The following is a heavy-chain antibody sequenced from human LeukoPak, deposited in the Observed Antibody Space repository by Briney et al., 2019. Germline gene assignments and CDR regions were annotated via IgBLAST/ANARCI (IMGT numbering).Heavy chain of an antibody. J-gene: IGHJ6*02. V-gene: IGHV3-49*04. CDR2: IRSKAYGGTT. D-gene: IGHD2-21*02. CDR3: ARGPRLLWSHSGMDV. CDR1: GFTFGDHA. Sequence: PGRSLRLSCTGSGFTFGDHAMSWVRQAPGKGLEWVGFIRSKAYGGTTEYAASVQGRFTISRDDSKSIAYLQMNSLKTEDTAFYYGARGPRLLWSHSGMDVWGQGTTVTVSS.